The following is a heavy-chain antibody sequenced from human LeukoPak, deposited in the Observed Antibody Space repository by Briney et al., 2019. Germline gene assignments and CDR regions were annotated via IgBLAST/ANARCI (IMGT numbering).Heavy chain of an antibody. D-gene: IGHD3-22*01. J-gene: IGHJ4*02. CDR3: ARDRYYFDSSDYYFFDY. Sequence: ASVKVSCKASGYTFTNYGISWVRQAPGQGLEWMGWISAYNGNTYYTQNLQGRVTMTTDTSTSTAYMELRSLRSDDTAVYYCARDRYYFDSSDYYFFDYWGQGTLSPSLQ. CDR2: ISAYNGNT. V-gene: IGHV1-18*01. CDR1: GYTFTNYG.